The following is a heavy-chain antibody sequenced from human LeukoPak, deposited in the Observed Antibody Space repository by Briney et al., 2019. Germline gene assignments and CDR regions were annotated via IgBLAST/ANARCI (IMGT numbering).Heavy chain of an antibody. CDR1: GNTFTAYY. CDR3: ATDFYYGSGRTNYFDY. D-gene: IGHD3-10*01. J-gene: IGHJ4*02. V-gene: IGHV1-24*01. Sequence: ASVKVSCKASGNTFTAYYMHWVRQAPGKGLEWMGGFDPEDGETIYAQKFQGRVTMTEDTSTDTAYMELSSLRSEDTAVYYCATDFYYGSGRTNYFDYWGQGTLVTVSS. CDR2: FDPEDGET.